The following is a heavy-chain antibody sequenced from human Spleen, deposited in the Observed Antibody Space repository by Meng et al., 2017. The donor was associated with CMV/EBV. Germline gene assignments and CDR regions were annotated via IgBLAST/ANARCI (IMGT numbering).Heavy chain of an antibody. V-gene: IGHV3-48*04. D-gene: IGHD3-16*01. CDR1: GFTFRTYS. Sequence: GGSLRLSCAASGFTFRTYSMSWVRQAPGRGLEWVSYISSFSSPIHYADSVRGRFTISRDNAKNSLYLQMDSLRAEDTAVYYCARDTDYVNGYGLDVWGQGTTVTVSS. J-gene: IGHJ6*02. CDR3: ARDTDYVNGYGLDV. CDR2: ISSFSSPI.